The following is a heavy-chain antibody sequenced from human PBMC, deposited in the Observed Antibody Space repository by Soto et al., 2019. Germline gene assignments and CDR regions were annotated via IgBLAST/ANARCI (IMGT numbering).Heavy chain of an antibody. CDR3: AQGGGDMNV. D-gene: IGHD3-16*01. V-gene: IGHV2-5*01. CDR1: GFSLDIRGVG. CDR2: IYWNDDK. J-gene: IGHJ6*02. Sequence: SGPTLVNPTHTLTLSCNFSGFSLDIRGVGVVWSHQPPGKALEWLALIYWNDDKRYHPSLKSRLTVTKDTSNNQVVLTMTSMDPVDTGTYYCAQGGGDMNVWCPGTTVTVS.